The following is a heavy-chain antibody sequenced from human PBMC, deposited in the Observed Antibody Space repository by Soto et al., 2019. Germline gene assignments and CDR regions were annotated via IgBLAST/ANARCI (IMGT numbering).Heavy chain of an antibody. CDR2: ISYDGSNK. CDR1: GFSFSPAW. V-gene: IGHV3-30*18. Sequence: GGSLRLSCTGTGFSFSPAWMNWVRQAPGKGLEWVAVISYDGSNKYYADSVKGRFTISRDNSKNTLYLQMNSLRAEDTAVYYCAKDRGLGNYYGSGSYDDFDYWGQGTLVTVSS. J-gene: IGHJ4*02. D-gene: IGHD3-10*01. CDR3: AKDRGLGNYYGSGSYDDFDY.